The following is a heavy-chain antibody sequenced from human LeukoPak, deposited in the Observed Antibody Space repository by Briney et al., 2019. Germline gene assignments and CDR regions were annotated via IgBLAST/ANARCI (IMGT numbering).Heavy chain of an antibody. CDR2: INSDETRT. Sequence: GGSLRLSCAASGFTFSSYWMHWVRQAPGKGLVWVSRINSDETRTNFADSVKGRFTISRDNAKDTLYLQMNSLRAEDTAVYYCARSTDSWTNYYGMDVWGQGTTVTVSS. J-gene: IGHJ6*02. D-gene: IGHD3/OR15-3a*01. CDR1: GFTFSSYW. CDR3: ARSTDSWTNYYGMDV. V-gene: IGHV3-74*01.